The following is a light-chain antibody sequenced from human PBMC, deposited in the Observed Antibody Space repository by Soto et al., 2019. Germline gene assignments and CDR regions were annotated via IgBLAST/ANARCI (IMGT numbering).Light chain of an antibody. CDR3: QQYNNWWT. J-gene: IGKJ1*01. V-gene: IGKV3D-15*01. CDR2: ATS. Sequence: EIVMTQSPVTLSVSPGGRATLSCRASQSISDTLAWYQQKPGQAPRLLIYATSTRAAGIPDRFSGSGSGTEFTLTISSLQSEDFAVYYCQQYNNWWTFGQGTKVDIK. CDR1: QSISDT.